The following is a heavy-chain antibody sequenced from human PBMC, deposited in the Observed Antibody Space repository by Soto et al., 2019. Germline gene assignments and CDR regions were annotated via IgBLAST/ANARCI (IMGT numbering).Heavy chain of an antibody. D-gene: IGHD6-19*01. CDR1: GFSFSSYA. CDR2: ITYDGSNK. V-gene: IGHV3-30*18. CDR3: AKDLWPERGSGSPLDY. J-gene: IGHJ4*02. Sequence: QVQLVESGGGVVQPGGSLRVSCAASGFSFSSYAMHWVRQAPGKGLERGAGITYDGSNKYYADSVKGRFTVSRDTSKYTLFMQMNSLRVEDTAVYHCAKDLWPERGSGSPLDYWGQGTLVTVSS.